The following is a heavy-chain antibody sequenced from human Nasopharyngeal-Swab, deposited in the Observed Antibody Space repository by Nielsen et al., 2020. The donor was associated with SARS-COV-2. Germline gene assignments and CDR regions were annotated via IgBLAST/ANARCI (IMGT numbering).Heavy chain of an antibody. V-gene: IGHV1-69*06. J-gene: IGHJ6*02. Sequence: SVKVSCKASGGTFISYAISWVRQAPGQGLEWMGGIIPIFGTANYAQKFQGRVTITADKSTSTAYMELSSLRSEDTAVYYCARDEGGSSSWYSYYYYYGMDVWGQGTTVTVSS. CDR1: GGTFISYA. CDR2: IIPIFGTA. CDR3: ARDEGGSSSWYSYYYYYGMDV. D-gene: IGHD6-13*01.